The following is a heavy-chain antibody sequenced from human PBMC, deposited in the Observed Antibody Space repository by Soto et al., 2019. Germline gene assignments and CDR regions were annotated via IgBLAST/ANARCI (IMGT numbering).Heavy chain of an antibody. D-gene: IGHD4-4*01. CDR1: GYTFTSYG. Sequence: ASVKVSCKASGYTFTSYGISLVRQAPGQGLEWMGWISAYNGNTNYAQKLQGRVTMTTDTSTSTAYMELSSLRSEDTAVYYCARSIKTVTYYYYYGMDVWGQGTTVTVSS. V-gene: IGHV1-18*01. CDR3: ARSIKTVTYYYYYGMDV. J-gene: IGHJ6*02. CDR2: ISAYNGNT.